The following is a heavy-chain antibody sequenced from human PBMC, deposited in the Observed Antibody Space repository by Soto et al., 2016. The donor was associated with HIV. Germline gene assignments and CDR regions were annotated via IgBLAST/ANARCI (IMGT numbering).Heavy chain of an antibody. V-gene: IGHV1-2*02. CDR3: ARGSYSGNYLGAFYLDY. Sequence: QVQLVQSGAEVKKPGSSVKISCKASAYTFTGYYMHWVRQAPGQGLEWMGWINPNSGDTNYAQKFQGRVTMTRDMSISTAYMELSRLRSDDTAVYYCARGSYSGNYLGAFYLDYWGQGTLVTVSS. D-gene: IGHD1-26*01. CDR2: INPNSGDT. J-gene: IGHJ4*02. CDR1: AYTFTGYY.